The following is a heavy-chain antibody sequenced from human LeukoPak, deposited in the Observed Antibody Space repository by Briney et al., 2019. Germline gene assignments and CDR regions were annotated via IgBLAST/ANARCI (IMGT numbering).Heavy chain of an antibody. V-gene: IGHV3-11*01. CDR2: ISSSGSTI. J-gene: IGHJ4*02. CDR1: GFTFSDYY. CDR3: ASDSSGYYRFDY. Sequence: GGSLRLSCAASGFTFSDYYMSWIRQAPGKGLEWVSYISSSGSTIYYADSVKGRSTISRDNAKNSLYLQMNSLRAEDTAVYYCASDSSGYYRFDYWGQGTLVTVSS. D-gene: IGHD3-22*01.